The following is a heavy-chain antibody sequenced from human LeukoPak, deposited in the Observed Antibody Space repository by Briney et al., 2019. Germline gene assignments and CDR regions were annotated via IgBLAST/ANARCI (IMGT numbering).Heavy chain of an antibody. J-gene: IGHJ5*02. CDR3: ARDSGHCYP. CDR1: GGSIRSYY. V-gene: IGHV4-59*01. D-gene: IGHD3-22*01. CDR2: IYDSGST. Sequence: PSETLSLTCTVSGGSIRSYYWSWIRQPPGKGLEWIGYIYDSGSTNYNPSLKSRVTISVNTSKNQFSLKLTSVTAADTAVYYCARDSGHCYPWGQGTLVTVSS.